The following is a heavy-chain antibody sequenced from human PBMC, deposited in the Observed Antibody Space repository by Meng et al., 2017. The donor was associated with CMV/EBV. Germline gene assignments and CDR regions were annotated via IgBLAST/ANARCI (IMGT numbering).Heavy chain of an antibody. CDR3: ARYNWNFDYYYGMDV. J-gene: IGHJ6*02. D-gene: IGHD1-7*01. Sequence: GESLKISCAASGFTFSSYGMHWVRQAPGKGLEWVAVIWYDGSNKYYADSVKGRFTISRDNSKNTLYLQMNSLRAEDTAVYYCARYNWNFDYYYGMDVWGQGTTVTVSS. V-gene: IGHV3-33*01. CDR1: GFTFSSYG. CDR2: IWYDGSNK.